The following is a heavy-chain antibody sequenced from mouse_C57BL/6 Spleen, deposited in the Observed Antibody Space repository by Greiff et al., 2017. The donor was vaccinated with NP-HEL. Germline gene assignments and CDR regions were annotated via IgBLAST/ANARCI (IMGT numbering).Heavy chain of an antibody. Sequence: EVHLVESGGGLVKPGGSLKLSCAASGFTSSSYAMSWVRQTPEKRLEWVATISDGGSYTYYPDNVKGRFTISRDNAKNNLYLQMSHLKSEDTAMYYCARDLFDYWGQGTTLTVSS. CDR1: GFTSSSYA. J-gene: IGHJ2*01. V-gene: IGHV5-4*01. CDR3: ARDLFDY. CDR2: ISDGGSYT.